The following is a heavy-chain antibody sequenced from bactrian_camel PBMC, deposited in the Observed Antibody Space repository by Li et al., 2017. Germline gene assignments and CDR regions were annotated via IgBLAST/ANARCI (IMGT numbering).Heavy chain of an antibody. V-gene: IGHV3S53*01. CDR3: AARPAGSSCSSSMRLWEYYS. Sequence: QVQLVESGGGSVQPGGSLRLSCAASGVTLRHLHLGWFRQRPGKEREGVAALTTDGTTYFADFVEGRFAISRDDRENALFLQMNSLKPEDTAVYYCAARPAGSSCSSSMRLWEYYSWGQGTQVTVSS. CDR1: GVTLRHLH. CDR2: LTTDGTT. D-gene: IGHD2*01. J-gene: IGHJ4*01.